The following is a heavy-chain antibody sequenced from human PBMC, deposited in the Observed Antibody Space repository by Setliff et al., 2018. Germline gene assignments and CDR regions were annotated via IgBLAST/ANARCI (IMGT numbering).Heavy chain of an antibody. V-gene: IGHV1-69*13. Sequence: SVKVSCKAPGGTFNNYAFNWVRQAPGQGLEWMGGIIPIFHTAKNAQKFQDRVTITADEYTSTAYMELSRLRSDDTAVYYCARDYHLPRGNYYVSGSYQGLWAQGTLVTVSS. CDR3: ARDYHLPRGNYYVSGSYQGL. CDR2: IIPIFHTA. J-gene: IGHJ4*02. CDR1: GGTFNNYA. D-gene: IGHD3-10*01.